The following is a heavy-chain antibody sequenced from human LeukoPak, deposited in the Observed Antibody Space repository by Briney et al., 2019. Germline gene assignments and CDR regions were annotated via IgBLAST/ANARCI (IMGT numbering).Heavy chain of an antibody. V-gene: IGHV5-51*01. J-gene: IGHJ3*02. Sequence: GESLKISCKGSGYSFTSYWIGWVRQMPGKGLEWMGIIYPGDSDTRYSPSFQGQVTISADKSISTAYLQWSSLKASDTAMYYCARRMDSSGWFREGDAFDIWGQGTMVTVSS. CDR2: IYPGDSDT. D-gene: IGHD6-19*01. CDR1: GYSFTSYW. CDR3: ARRMDSSGWFREGDAFDI.